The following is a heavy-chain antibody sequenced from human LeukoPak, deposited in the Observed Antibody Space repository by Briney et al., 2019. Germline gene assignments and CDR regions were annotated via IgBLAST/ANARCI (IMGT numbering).Heavy chain of an antibody. CDR2: ISDSGVS. CDR1: GGSFNGYY. Sequence: SETLSLTCTVSGGSFNGYYWSWIRQSPGKGLESIGFISDSGVSNTSPSLKSRVTISLDTSKKQFSLKLRSVTAADTALYYCARQIRLDYYDSSGYYFDSRGQGTLVTASS. D-gene: IGHD3-22*01. CDR3: ARQIRLDYYDSSGYYFDS. J-gene: IGHJ4*02. V-gene: IGHV4-59*08.